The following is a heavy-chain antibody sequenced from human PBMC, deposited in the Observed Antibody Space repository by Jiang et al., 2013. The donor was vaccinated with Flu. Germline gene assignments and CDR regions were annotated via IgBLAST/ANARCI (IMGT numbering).Heavy chain of an antibody. CDR2: IKEDGSEI. V-gene: IGHV3-7*03. Sequence: LECVAIIKEDGSEIYYVDSLKGRFTISRDNAKNSLYLQMNSLRAEDTALYYCARDGPPRTAFDIWGQGTMVTVSS. J-gene: IGHJ3*02. CDR3: ARDGPPRTAFDI.